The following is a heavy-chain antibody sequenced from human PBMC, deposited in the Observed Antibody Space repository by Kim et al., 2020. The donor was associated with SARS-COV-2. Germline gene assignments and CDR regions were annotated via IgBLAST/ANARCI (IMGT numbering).Heavy chain of an antibody. V-gene: IGHV1-2*02. CDR2: INPNSGGT. CDR1: GYTFTGYY. D-gene: IGHD3-22*01. CDR3: ARDEGVINYYDSSGYHGY. J-gene: IGHJ4*02. Sequence: ASVKVSCKASGYTFTGYYMHWVRQAPGQGLEWMGWINPNSGGTNYAQKFQGRVTMTRDTSISTAYMELSRLRSDDTAVYYCARDEGVINYYDSSGYHGYWGQGTLVTVSS.